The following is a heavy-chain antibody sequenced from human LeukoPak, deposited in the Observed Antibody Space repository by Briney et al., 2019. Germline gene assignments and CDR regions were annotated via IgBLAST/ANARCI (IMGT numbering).Heavy chain of an antibody. D-gene: IGHD3-9*01. CDR1: GGSISSSSYY. CDR3: ARALRYFDWLPILDAFDI. CDR2: IYYSGST. V-gene: IGHV4-39*01. J-gene: IGHJ3*02. Sequence: PSETLSLTCTVSGGSISSSSYYWGWIRQPPGKGLEWIGSIYYSGSTYYNPSLKSRVTISVDTSKNQFSLKLSSVTAADTAVYYCARALRYFDWLPILDAFDIWGQGTMVTVSS.